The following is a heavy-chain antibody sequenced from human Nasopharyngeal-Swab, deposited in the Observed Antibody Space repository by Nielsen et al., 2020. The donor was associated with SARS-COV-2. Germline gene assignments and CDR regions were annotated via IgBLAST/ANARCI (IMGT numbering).Heavy chain of an antibody. CDR1: GFTFSSYG. V-gene: IGHV3-48*04. CDR3: AREIAIFGCMDV. D-gene: IGHD3-3*01. CDR2: ISSSGSTI. Sequence: GGSLRLSCAASGFTFSSYGMHWVRQAPGKGLEWVSYISSSGSTIYYADSVKGRFTISRDNAKNSLYLQMNSLRAEDTAVYYCAREIAIFGCMDVWGQGTTVTVSS. J-gene: IGHJ6*02.